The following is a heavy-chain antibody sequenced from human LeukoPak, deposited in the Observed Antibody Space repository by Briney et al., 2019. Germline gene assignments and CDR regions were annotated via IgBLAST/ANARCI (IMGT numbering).Heavy chain of an antibody. V-gene: IGHV3-48*04. Sequence: GGSLRLSCAASGFTFSSYSMNWVRQAPGKGLEWVSYISSSSSTIYYADSVKGRFTISRDNAKNSLYLQMNSLRAEDTAVYYCAGPDVYYYYYMDVWGKGTTVTVSS. J-gene: IGHJ6*03. CDR1: GFTFSSYS. CDR2: ISSSSSTI. CDR3: AGPDVYYYYYMDV.